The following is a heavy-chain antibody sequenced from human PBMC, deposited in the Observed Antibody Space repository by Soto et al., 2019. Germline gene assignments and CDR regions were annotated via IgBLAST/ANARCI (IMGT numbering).Heavy chain of an antibody. CDR1: GGTFSSYA. V-gene: IGHV1-69*06. Sequence: SVKVSCKASGGTFSSYAISWVRQAPGRGLEWMGGIIPIFGTANYAQKFQGRVTITADKSTSTAYMELSSLRSEDTAVYYCARRGYGSGSYHWFDPWGQGTLVTVSS. J-gene: IGHJ5*02. CDR2: IIPIFGTA. D-gene: IGHD3-10*01. CDR3: ARRGYGSGSYHWFDP.